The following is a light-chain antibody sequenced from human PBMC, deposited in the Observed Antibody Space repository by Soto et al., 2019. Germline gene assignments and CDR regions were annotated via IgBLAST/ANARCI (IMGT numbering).Light chain of an antibody. CDR1: QGISNW. CDR2: TVS. V-gene: IGKV1-12*01. Sequence: DIQMTQSPSSVSASVGERVSITCRASQGISNWLAWYHQKPGRAPKLLIYTVSSLQSGVPLRFSGTGSGTDFLLTISSLLPEDVATYYCQEANSLPIIFGGGTKVEIK. J-gene: IGKJ4*01. CDR3: QEANSLPII.